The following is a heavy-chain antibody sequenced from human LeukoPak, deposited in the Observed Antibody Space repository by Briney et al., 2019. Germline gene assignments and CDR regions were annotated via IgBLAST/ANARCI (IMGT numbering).Heavy chain of an antibody. CDR3: TKSDGYGLIRI. CDR2: IYYTGNT. D-gene: IGHD3-10*01. J-gene: IGHJ3*02. CDR1: GDSIIGYY. V-gene: IGHV4-39*07. Sequence: SETLSLTWSVSGDSIIGYYWGWIRQPPGKGLEWIGNIYYTGNTYYNSSLKSRVTISLDTSKNQFSLKVISMTAADTAAYYCTKSDGYGLIRICGRGTMVTVSS.